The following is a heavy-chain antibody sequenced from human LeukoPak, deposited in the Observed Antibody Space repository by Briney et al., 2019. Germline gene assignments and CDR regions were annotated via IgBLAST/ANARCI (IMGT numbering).Heavy chain of an antibody. J-gene: IGHJ4*02. CDR3: LMGEYSPTKPIDF. D-gene: IGHD3-16*01. Sequence: SQTLSLTCAQPVDTLSGDRAGSDWIRQSPSRGLEWLGRTYYTSKLYNDYAVSVKSRITINPDTSKNQFSLPLNSVTPAVTAVDYVLMGEYSPTKPIDFLGQGTLVTVSS. V-gene: IGHV6-1*01. CDR2: TYYTSKLYN. CDR1: VDTLSGDRAG.